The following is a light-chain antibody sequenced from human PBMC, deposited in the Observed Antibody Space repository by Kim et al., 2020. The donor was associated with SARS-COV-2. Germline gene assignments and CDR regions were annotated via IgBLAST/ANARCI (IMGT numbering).Light chain of an antibody. CDR1: SSNIGSNT. J-gene: IGLJ3*02. CDR3: AAWDDSLSGWV. Sequence: GQRVTISCFGSSSNIGSNTVNWYQQLPGTAPKLLIYSDNQWPSGVPDRFSGSKSGTSASLAISGLQSEDEADYYCAAWDDSLSGWVFGGGTQLTVL. V-gene: IGLV1-44*01. CDR2: SDN.